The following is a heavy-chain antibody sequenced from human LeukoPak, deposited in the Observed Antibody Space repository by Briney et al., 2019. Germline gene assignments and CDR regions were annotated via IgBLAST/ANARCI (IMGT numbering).Heavy chain of an antibody. CDR1: GFTFSSYW. D-gene: IGHD3-10*01. V-gene: IGHV3-7*01. CDR3: ARDFSLYYGSGSSLYYFDY. Sequence: GGSLRLSCAASGFTFSSYWMSWVRQAPGKGLEWVANIKQDGSEKYYVDSVKGRFTISRDNAKNSLYLQMNSLRDEDTAVYYCARDFSLYYGSGSSLYYFDYWGQGTLVTISS. J-gene: IGHJ4*02. CDR2: IKQDGSEK.